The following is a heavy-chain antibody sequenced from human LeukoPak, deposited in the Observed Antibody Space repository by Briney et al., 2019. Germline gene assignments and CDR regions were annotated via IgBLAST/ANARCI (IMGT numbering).Heavy chain of an antibody. V-gene: IGHV3-7*01. CDR3: ARDGEPFDY. Sequence: GGSLRLSCAASGFTFRSYWMSWVRQAPGKGLEWVANIKQDGSEKYYVDSVKGRFTISRDNARNSLYLQMDSLRADDTAVYYCARDGEPFDYWSQGTLVTVSS. J-gene: IGHJ4*02. CDR2: IKQDGSEK. CDR1: GFTFRSYW.